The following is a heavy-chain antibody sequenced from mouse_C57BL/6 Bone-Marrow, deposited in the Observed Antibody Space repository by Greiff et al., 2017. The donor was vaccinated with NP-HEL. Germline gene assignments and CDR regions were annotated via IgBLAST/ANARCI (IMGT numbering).Heavy chain of an antibody. J-gene: IGHJ2*01. CDR1: GYTFTDYY. V-gene: IGHV1-19*01. D-gene: IGHD3-1*01. CDR3: ARSGLRLDY. Sequence: VQLQQSGPVLVKPGASVKMSCKASGYTFTDYYMNWVKQSHGKSLEWIGVINPYNGGTSYNQKFKGKATLTVDKSSSTAYIELNSLTSEDSAVYYCARSGLRLDYWGQGTTLTVTS. CDR2: INPYNGGT.